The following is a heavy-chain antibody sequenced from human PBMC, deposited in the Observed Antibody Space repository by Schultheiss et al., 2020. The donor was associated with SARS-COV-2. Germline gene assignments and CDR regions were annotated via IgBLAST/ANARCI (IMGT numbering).Heavy chain of an antibody. D-gene: IGHD6-13*01. CDR2: IWYDGSNK. CDR1: GFTFSSYS. V-gene: IGHV3-33*08. Sequence: GVSLRLSCAASGFTFSSYSMNWVRQAPGKGLEWVAVIWYDGSNKYYADSVKGRFTISRDNSKNTLYLQMNSLRAEDTAVYYCARYSSSWPDYYYYYGMDVWGQGTTVTVSS. J-gene: IGHJ6*02. CDR3: ARYSSSWPDYYYYYGMDV.